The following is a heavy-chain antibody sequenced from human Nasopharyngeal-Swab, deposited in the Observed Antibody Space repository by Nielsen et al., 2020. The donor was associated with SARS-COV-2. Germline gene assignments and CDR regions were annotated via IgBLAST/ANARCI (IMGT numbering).Heavy chain of an antibody. D-gene: IGHD3-22*01. Sequence: GESLKISCAASGFSFSSYDMSWVRQAPGKGLEWVSGISGIDGTTYYADSVKGRFTISRDSSKNTLSLQMSSLRAEDTAVYYCAKGRYCYDTSGHLLFDYWGQGTLVTVSS. CDR3: AKGRYCYDTSGHLLFDY. CDR1: GFSFSSYD. J-gene: IGHJ4*02. V-gene: IGHV3-23*01. CDR2: ISGIDGTT.